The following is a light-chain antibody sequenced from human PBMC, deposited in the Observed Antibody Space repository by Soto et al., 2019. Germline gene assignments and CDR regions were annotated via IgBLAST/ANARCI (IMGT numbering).Light chain of an antibody. CDR2: AAS. V-gene: IGKV1-9*01. J-gene: IGKJ1*01. Sequence: DIQLTQSPSFLSASVGDRVTITCRASQDINSYFAWYQQKSGKAPNLLINAASTLQSAVPTRFSGGGSGTEFTLTIDSLQPEDSATYYCQQLATYPRTFGQGTKVELK. CDR1: QDINSY. CDR3: QQLATYPRT.